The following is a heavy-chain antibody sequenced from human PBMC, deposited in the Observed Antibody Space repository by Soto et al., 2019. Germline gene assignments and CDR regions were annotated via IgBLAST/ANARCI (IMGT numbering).Heavy chain of an antibody. V-gene: IGHV3-30-3*01. D-gene: IGHD6-6*01. CDR2: ISYDGSNK. J-gene: IGHJ6*02. CDR3: AREQAGIAARLYYYYGMDV. CDR1: GFTFSSYA. Sequence: PGGSLRLSCAASGFTFSSYAMHWVRQAPGKGLEWVAVISYDGSNKYYADSVKGRFTISRDNSKNTLYLQMNSLRAEDTAVYYCAREQAGIAARLYYYYGMDVWGQGTTVTVSS.